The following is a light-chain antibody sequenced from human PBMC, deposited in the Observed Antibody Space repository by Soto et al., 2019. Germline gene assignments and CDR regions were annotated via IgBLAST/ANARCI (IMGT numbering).Light chain of an antibody. V-gene: IGLV2-8*01. CDR1: SSDVGGYNF. J-gene: IGLJ2*01. CDR2: XXX. Sequence: QSALTQPPSASGSPGQSVTISCTGTSSDVGGYNFVSWYQQHPGKAPKLMIYXXXXRXXXXXDXXXGSKSGNTASLTVSGLQAEDXADYYCSSYAGSNIVVFGGGTKLTVL. CDR3: SSYAGSNIVV.